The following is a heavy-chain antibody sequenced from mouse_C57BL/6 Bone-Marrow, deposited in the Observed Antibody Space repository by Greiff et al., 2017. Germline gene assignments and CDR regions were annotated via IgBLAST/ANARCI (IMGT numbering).Heavy chain of an antibody. D-gene: IGHD1-1*01. CDR2: ISSGGDYI. Sequence: EVQGVESGEGLVKPGGSLKLSCAASGFTFSSYAMSWVRQTPEKRLEWVAYISSGGDYIYYADTVKGRFTISRDNARNTLYLQMSSLKSEDTAMYYCTSHYYGSSYLYFDYWGQGTTLTVSS. V-gene: IGHV5-9-1*02. J-gene: IGHJ2*01. CDR1: GFTFSSYA. CDR3: TSHYYGSSYLYFDY.